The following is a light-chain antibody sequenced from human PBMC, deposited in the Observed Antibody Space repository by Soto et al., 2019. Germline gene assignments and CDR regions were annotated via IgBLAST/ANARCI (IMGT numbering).Light chain of an antibody. CDR1: TSNVGANT. V-gene: IGLV1-44*01. Sequence: QSVLTQPPSVSATPGQRVTLSCSGTTSNVGANTVNWYQQFPGTAPTLLIFSDDQRPSGVPDRFSGSRSGTSGSLAISGLQSADEAHYYCQSYDRGLTGVVFGGGTKLTVL. J-gene: IGLJ2*01. CDR3: QSYDRGLTGVV. CDR2: SDD.